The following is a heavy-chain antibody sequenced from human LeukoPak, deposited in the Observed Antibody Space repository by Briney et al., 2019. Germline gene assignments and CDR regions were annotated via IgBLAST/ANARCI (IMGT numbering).Heavy chain of an antibody. CDR2: IYSGGMT. CDR1: GGSISSGDYY. V-gene: IGHV4-39*01. Sequence: SETLSLTSTVPGGSISSGDYYWSWLRQPPGKSLEWIASIYSGGMTFYSPSLKSRLTISADTSRNHFSLRLSSVTAADTALYFCARHFDHPTAYFDSWSQGSLVTVSS. CDR3: ARHFDHPTAYFDS. D-gene: IGHD1-14*01. J-gene: IGHJ4*02.